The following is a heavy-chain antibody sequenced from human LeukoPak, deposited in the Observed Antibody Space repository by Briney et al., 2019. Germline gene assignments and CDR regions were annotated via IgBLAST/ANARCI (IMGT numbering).Heavy chain of an antibody. V-gene: IGHV3-30*02. CDR1: GFTFSSYG. J-gene: IGHJ2*01. CDR3: AREPPPYVLGYFDL. D-gene: IGHD3-16*01. CDR2: IRYDGSNK. Sequence: PGGSLRLSCAASGFTFSSYGMHWVRQAPGKGLEWVAFIRYDGSNKYYADSVKGRFTISRDNSKNTLYLQMNSLRAEDTAVYYCAREPPPYVLGYFDLWGRGTLVTVSS.